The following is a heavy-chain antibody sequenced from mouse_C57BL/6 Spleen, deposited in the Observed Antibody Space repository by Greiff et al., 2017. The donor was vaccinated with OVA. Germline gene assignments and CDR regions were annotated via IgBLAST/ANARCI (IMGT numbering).Heavy chain of an antibody. V-gene: IGHV5-16*01. D-gene: IGHD2-4*01. CDR2: INYDGSST. Sequence: EVHLVESEGGLVQPGSSMKLSCTASGFTFSDYYMAWVRQVPEKGLEWVANINYDGSSTYYLDSLKSRFIISRDNAKNILYLQMSSLKSEDTATYYCARERDYDGAMDYWGQGTSVTVSS. J-gene: IGHJ4*01. CDR3: ARERDYDGAMDY. CDR1: GFTFSDYY.